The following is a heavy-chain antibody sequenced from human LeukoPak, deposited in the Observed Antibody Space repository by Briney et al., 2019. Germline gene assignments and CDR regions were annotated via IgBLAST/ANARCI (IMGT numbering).Heavy chain of an antibody. CDR2: INQSGST. CDR1: GVPFSGYY. V-gene: IGHV4-34*01. J-gene: IGHJ2*01. D-gene: IGHD2-21*02. Sequence: SETLSLTCAVYGVPFSGYYWSWIRQSPGKGLEWIGEINQSGSTTYKPSLKGRVTISVDTSKTQFSLKLSSVTAADTAVYYCARGKEYCGGDCFSSWYFDLWGRGTLVTVSS. CDR3: ARGKEYCGGDCFSSWYFDL.